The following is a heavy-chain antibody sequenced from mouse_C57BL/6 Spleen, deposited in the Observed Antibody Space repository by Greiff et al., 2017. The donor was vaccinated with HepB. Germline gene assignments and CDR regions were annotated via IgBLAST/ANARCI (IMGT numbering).Heavy chain of an antibody. CDR2: ISNLAYSI. Sequence: EVKLVESGGGLVQPGGSLKLSCAASGFTFSDYGMAWVRQAPRKGPEWVAFISNLAYSIYYADTVTGRFTISRENAKNTLYLEMSRLRSEDTAMYYCGRGGTAQAYYYAMDDWGQGTSVTVSS. J-gene: IGHJ4*01. CDR1: GFTFSDYG. V-gene: IGHV5-15*04. CDR3: GRGGTAQAYYYAMDD. D-gene: IGHD3-2*02.